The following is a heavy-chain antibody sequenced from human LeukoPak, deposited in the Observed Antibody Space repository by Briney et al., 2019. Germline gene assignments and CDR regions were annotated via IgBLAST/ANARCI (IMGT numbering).Heavy chain of an antibody. Sequence: GGSLRLSCAASGFTFSSYSMNWVRQAPGKGLDWVSYISSSSSTIYYADSVKGRFTISSDNAKNSLYLKMNSLRDEDTAVYYCARTYVFLGYFDYWGQGTLVTVSS. CDR1: GFTFSSYS. J-gene: IGHJ4*02. D-gene: IGHD3-10*01. V-gene: IGHV3-48*02. CDR3: ARTYVFLGYFDY. CDR2: ISSSSSTI.